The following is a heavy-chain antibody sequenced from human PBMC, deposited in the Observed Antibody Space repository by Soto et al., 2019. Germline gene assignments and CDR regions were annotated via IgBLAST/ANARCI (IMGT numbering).Heavy chain of an antibody. J-gene: IGHJ6*02. V-gene: IGHV3-30-3*01. Sequence: QVQLVESGGGVVQPGRSLRLSCAASEFTFSDYAMHWVRQAPGKGLEWVAVISDDGDKVFYADSMKDRLTISRDNSKSTLFLQLTSLGPEDTALYYCARDQDYYDLYYHGMDVWGQGTTVTVSS. CDR2: ISDDGDKV. CDR3: ARDQDYYDLYYHGMDV. CDR1: EFTFSDYA. D-gene: IGHD3-22*01.